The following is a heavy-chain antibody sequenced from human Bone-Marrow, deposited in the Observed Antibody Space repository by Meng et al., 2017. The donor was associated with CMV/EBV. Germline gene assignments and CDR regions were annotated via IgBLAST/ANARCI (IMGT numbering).Heavy chain of an antibody. V-gene: IGHV1-69*04. CDR1: GGTFSSYT. J-gene: IGHJ4*02. Sequence: SVKVSCKASGGTFSSYTISWVRQAPGQGLEWMGRIIPILGIANYAQKFQGRVTITADKSTSTAYMELSRLRSDDTAVYYCARDLMRYCSSTSCYTLGYWGQGTLVTVSS. D-gene: IGHD2-2*02. CDR2: IIPILGIA. CDR3: ARDLMRYCSSTSCYTLGY.